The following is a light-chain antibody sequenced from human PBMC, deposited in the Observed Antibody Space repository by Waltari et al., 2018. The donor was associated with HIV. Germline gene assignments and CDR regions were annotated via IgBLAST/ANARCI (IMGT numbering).Light chain of an antibody. V-gene: IGKV2-30*01. CDR3: MHATKLWPPSWT. CDR2: TVS. CDR1: QSLVYTDGNTY. Sequence: DVVLTQSPRSLPVTLGQPASISCSSSQSLVYTDGNTYLNWFHQRPGQAPRRLIDTVSNRDFGVPDRFSGSGSGTEFTLKISRVEAEDVGVYYCMHATKLWPPSWTFGQGIKVEIK. J-gene: IGKJ1*01.